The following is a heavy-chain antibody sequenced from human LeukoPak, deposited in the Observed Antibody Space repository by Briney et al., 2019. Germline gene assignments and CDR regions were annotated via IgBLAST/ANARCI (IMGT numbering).Heavy chain of an antibody. CDR2: ISHDEGT. CDR3: ARGPDSRKAGY. V-gene: IGHV4-34*01. Sequence: PSETLSLTCGIYGESFTDYHLNWIRQPPGKGLEWIGEISHDEGTNYSPSLKSRVTISLDTSKNQFSLKVTYVTAADTAVYYCARGPDSRKAGYWGPGTLVTVSS. J-gene: IGHJ4*02. D-gene: IGHD1-14*01. CDR1: GESFTDYH.